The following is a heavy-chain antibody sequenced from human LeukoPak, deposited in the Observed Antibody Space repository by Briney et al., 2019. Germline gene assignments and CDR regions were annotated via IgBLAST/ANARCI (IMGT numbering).Heavy chain of an antibody. CDR1: GGSISSGGYS. V-gene: IGHV4-30-2*01. Sequence: NPSETLSLTCTVSGGSISSGGYSWSWIRQPPGKGLEWIGYIYHSGSTYYNPSLKSRVTISVDRSKNQFSLKLSSVTAADTAVYYCARALGVGNAFDIWGQGTMVTVSS. CDR2: IYHSGST. D-gene: IGHD2-15*01. J-gene: IGHJ3*02. CDR3: ARALGVGNAFDI.